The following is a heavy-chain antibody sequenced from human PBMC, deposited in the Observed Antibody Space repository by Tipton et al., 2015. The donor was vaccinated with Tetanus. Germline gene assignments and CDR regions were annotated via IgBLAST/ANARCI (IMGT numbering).Heavy chain of an antibody. CDR2: IYYSGST. CDR3: ARFEYYDILTDGTWDYYGMDV. V-gene: IGHV4-4*07. D-gene: IGHD3-9*01. J-gene: IGHJ6*02. CDR1: GGSISSYY. Sequence: TLSLTCTVSGGSISSYYWSWIRQPAGKGLEWIGRIYYSGSTNYNPSLKSRVTISVDTSKNQFSLKLSSVTAADTAVYYCARFEYYDILTDGTWDYYGMDVWGQGTTVTVSS.